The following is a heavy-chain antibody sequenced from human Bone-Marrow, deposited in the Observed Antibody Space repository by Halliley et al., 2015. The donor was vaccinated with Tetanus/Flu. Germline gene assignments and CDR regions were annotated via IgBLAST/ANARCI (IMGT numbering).Heavy chain of an antibody. Sequence: SLRFSCAASGFTFDNYWMTWVRQAPGKGLEWVANIKQDGFQKYYVDSVKGRFTISRDSAKNSVYLQMNSLRDEDTAVYYCARGGTNTWYSNSGSFDFWGQGTRVTVSS. CDR1: GFTFDNYW. CDR2: IKQDGFQK. V-gene: IGHV3-7*01. J-gene: IGHJ4*02. D-gene: IGHD1-26*01. CDR3: ARGGTNTWYSNSGSFDF.